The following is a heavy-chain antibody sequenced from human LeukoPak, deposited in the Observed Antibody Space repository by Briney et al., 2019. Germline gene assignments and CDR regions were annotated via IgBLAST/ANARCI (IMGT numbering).Heavy chain of an antibody. CDR1: GFTFSSYG. J-gene: IGHJ3*02. CDR2: IRYDGSNK. D-gene: IGHD1-1*01. Sequence: GGSLRLSCAASGFTFSSYGMHWVRQAPGKGLEWVAFIRYDGSNKYYADSVKGRFTISRDNSKNTLYLQMNSLRAEDTAVYYCARDISPAGTEDAFDIWGQGTMVTVSS. V-gene: IGHV3-30*02. CDR3: ARDISPAGTEDAFDI.